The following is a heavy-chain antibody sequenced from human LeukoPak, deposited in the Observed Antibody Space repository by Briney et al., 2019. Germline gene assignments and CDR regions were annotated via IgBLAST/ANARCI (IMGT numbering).Heavy chain of an antibody. Sequence: GGSLRLSCAASGFTFSSNGMHWVRQVPGKGLEWVAFIRYGGNDERYADSVKGRFTISRDNSKNTLYLQMNSLIPEDTAVYYCAKDRSESYFYFDFWGQGTLVTVSS. CDR1: GFTFSSNG. CDR3: AKDRSESYFYFDF. J-gene: IGHJ4*02. V-gene: IGHV3-30*02. CDR2: IRYGGNDE. D-gene: IGHD1-26*01.